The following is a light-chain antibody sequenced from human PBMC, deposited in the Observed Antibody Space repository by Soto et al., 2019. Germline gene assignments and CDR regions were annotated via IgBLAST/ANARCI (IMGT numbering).Light chain of an antibody. CDR1: SSDIGGYNY. CDR2: DVS. Sequence: QSALTQPASVSGSPGQSITISCTGTSSDIGGYNYVSWYQQLPGKVPKLIIYDVSNRPSGVSDRFSGSKSGNEASLTISGLQAEDEADYYCSSYTGTSTLYVFATGTELTV. CDR3: SSYTGTSTLYV. J-gene: IGLJ1*01. V-gene: IGLV2-14*03.